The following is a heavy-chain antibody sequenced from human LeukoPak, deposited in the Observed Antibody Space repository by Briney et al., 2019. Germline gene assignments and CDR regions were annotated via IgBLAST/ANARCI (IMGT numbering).Heavy chain of an antibody. CDR1: GFTFSTYW. J-gene: IGHJ3*02. D-gene: IGHD6-19*01. CDR2: ISSDGSRT. V-gene: IGHV3-74*01. Sequence: PGGSLRLSCAASGFTFSTYWMHWVRQAPGKGLVWVSRISSDGSRTTYADSVKGRFTISRDNAKNTLYLQMNSLRTEDTAVYYCARPETQYSSGLDGFDIWGQGTMVTAS. CDR3: ARPETQYSSGLDGFDI.